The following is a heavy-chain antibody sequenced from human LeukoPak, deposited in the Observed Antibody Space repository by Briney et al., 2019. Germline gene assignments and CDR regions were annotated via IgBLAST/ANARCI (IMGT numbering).Heavy chain of an antibody. J-gene: IGHJ6*03. CDR3: AKDASWGDYRFYFYMDV. V-gene: IGHV3-23*01. D-gene: IGHD3-16*01. CDR2: ISASGHYT. CDR1: GSGFTFGNFA. Sequence: GGSLRLSCEASGSGFTFGNFAFSWVRRAPGKGLEWLSGISASGHYTYSAESVKGRFSISRDNAKNTVYIQLNSLRAEDTAIYYCAKDASWGDYRFYFYMDVWGKGTTVSVSS.